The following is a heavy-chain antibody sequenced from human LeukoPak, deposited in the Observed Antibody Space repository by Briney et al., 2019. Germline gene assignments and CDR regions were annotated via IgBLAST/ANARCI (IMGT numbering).Heavy chain of an antibody. CDR3: ARDKVGATSRGAFDI. V-gene: IGHV4-34*01. D-gene: IGHD1-26*01. CDR2: INHSGST. J-gene: IGHJ3*02. CDR1: GGSFSGYY. Sequence: SETLSLTCAVYGGSFSGYYWSWIRQPPGKGLEWIGEINHSGSTNYNPSLKSRVTISVDTSKNQFSLKLSSVTAADTAVYYCARDKVGATSRGAFDIWGQGTMVTVSS.